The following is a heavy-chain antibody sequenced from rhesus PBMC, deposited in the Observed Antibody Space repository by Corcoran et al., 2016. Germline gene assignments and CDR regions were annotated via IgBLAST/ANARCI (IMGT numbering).Heavy chain of an antibody. V-gene: IGHV4-122*02. CDR1: VYSISSGYG. D-gene: IGHD2-21*01. Sequence: QLQLQESGPGLVKPSETLSLTCAVSVYSISSGYGWSWIRQPPGKELEWIGYLSYSGSTSYNPSLKSRVTISRDTSKNQFSLKRSSVTAADTAVYYCARGSTVLVVVATDAFDFWGQGLRVTVSS. J-gene: IGHJ3*01. CDR2: LSYSGST. CDR3: ARGSTVLVVVATDAFDF.